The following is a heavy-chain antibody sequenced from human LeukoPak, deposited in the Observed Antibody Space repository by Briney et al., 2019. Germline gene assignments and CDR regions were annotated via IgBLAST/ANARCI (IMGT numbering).Heavy chain of an antibody. D-gene: IGHD3-3*01. Sequence: PSETLSLTCTVSGYSISSGYYWGWIRQPPGKGLEWIGSIYHSGSTNYNPSLKSRVTISVDTSKNQFSLKLSSVTAADTAVYYCARRGYDFWSGYYTVYYFDYWGQGTLVTVSS. CDR1: GYSISSGYY. CDR2: IYHSGST. CDR3: ARRGYDFWSGYYTVYYFDY. J-gene: IGHJ4*02. V-gene: IGHV4-38-2*02.